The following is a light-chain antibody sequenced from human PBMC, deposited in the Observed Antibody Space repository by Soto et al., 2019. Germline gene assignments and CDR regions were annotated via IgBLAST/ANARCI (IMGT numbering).Light chain of an antibody. CDR2: TNN. CDR3: QSYDSSLSTWV. CDR1: RSNIGAGYD. V-gene: IGLV1-40*01. Sequence: QSVLTQSPSVSGAPGQRVTVSCTGSRSNIGAGYDVHWYQQLPGAAPTLLIFTNNDRPSGVPDRFSGSKSGASASLAITGLQAEDEADYYCQSYDSSLSTWVFGGGTKLTVL. J-gene: IGLJ3*02.